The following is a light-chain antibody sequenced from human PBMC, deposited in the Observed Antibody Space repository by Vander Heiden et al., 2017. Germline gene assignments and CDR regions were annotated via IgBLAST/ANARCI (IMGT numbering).Light chain of an antibody. J-gene: IGLJ2*01. CDR3: CSYAGSYTLV. V-gene: IGLV2-11*01. CDR2: DVS. Sequence: QSSLTQPRSVSRSPGQSVTISCTATSSDVGGYNYVSWYQQHPGKAPKLMIYDVSKRPSGVPDRFSGSKSGNTASLTISGLQAEDGADYYCCSYAGSYTLVFGGGTKLTVL. CDR1: SSDVGGYNY.